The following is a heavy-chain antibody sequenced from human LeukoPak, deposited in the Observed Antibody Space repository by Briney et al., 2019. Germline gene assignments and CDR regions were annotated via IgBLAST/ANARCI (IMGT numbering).Heavy chain of an antibody. CDR2: ISGSSSTI. CDR3: ARALTPRSNSFDY. V-gene: IGHV3-48*01. D-gene: IGHD4/OR15-4a*01. Sequence: GGSLRLSCAASGFTFSTYNMNWVRQAPGKGLEWVSYISGSSSTIYYADSVKGRFTITRDSAKSSVLLQMNSLRAEDTALYYCARALTPRSNSFDYWGQGALVTVSS. CDR1: GFTFSTYN. J-gene: IGHJ4*02.